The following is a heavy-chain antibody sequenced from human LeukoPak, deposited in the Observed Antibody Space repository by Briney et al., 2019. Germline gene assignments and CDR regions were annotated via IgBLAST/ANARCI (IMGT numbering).Heavy chain of an antibody. CDR2: VSAYNGAT. Sequence: ASVKVSCKASGGTFSSYAISWVRQAPGQGLEWMGWVSAYNGATKYAQKFQGRVTMATDTPTTTAYMELRNLRSDDTAVYYCARVDLYWDSSGYSQAANDYWGQGTLVTVSS. CDR3: ARVDLYWDSSGYSQAANDY. V-gene: IGHV1-18*01. CDR1: GGTFSSYA. D-gene: IGHD3-22*01. J-gene: IGHJ4*02.